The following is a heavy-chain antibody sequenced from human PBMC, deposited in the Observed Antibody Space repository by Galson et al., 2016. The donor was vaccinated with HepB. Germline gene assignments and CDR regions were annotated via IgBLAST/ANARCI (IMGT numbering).Heavy chain of an antibody. D-gene: IGHD3-22*01. J-gene: IGHJ6*02. CDR2: IIPIFGTA. Sequence: SVKVSCKASGGTFSSYAISWVRQAPGQGLEWMGGIIPIFGTANYAQKFQGRVTITGDESTSTAYMELSSLRSEDTAVYYCARALKRGYHYDSSSYYTYGMDVWGQGTTVTVSS. CDR1: GGTFSSYA. V-gene: IGHV1-69*13. CDR3: ARALKRGYHYDSSSYYTYGMDV.